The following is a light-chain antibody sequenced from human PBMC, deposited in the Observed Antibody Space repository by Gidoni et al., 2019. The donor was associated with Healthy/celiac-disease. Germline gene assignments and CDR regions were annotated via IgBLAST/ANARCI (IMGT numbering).Light chain of an antibody. CDR3: QQYYSTPFL. Sequence: DIVMTQSPASLAVSLGERATINCKSSQSVLYSSNNKNYLAWYQQKPGQPPKLLIYWASTRESGVPDRFSGSGSGTDFTLTISSLQAEDVAVYYCQQYYSTPFLFGPGTKVDIK. J-gene: IGKJ3*01. CDR1: QSVLYSSNNKNY. CDR2: WAS. V-gene: IGKV4-1*01.